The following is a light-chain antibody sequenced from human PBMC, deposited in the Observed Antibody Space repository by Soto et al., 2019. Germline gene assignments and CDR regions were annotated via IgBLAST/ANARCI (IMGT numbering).Light chain of an antibody. Sequence: DIQLTQSPSFLSASVGDRVTITCRASQGISSYLAWYQQKPGKAPKLLSYAASTLQSGVPSRFSGSGSGTELTLTISSLQPEDFATYYCQQLNSYPPFTFGQGTRLEIK. V-gene: IGKV1-9*01. CDR2: AAS. CDR1: QGISSY. J-gene: IGKJ5*01. CDR3: QQLNSYPPFT.